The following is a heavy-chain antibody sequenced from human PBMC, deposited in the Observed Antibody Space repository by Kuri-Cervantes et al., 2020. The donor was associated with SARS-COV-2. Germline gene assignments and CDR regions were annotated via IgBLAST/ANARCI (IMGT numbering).Heavy chain of an antibody. D-gene: IGHD2-21*01. CDR1: GSNFSRTD. V-gene: IGHV3-30*18. Sequence: GESLKISCAASGSNFSRTDMHWVRQAPGKGLEWVAVISHDGKNKKCIASGKGRFTISRDNSQNTLYLHMKSLRSEDTAMYYCAKDRVGVQDFWGQGTLVTVSS. J-gene: IGHJ4*01. CDR3: AKDRVGVQDF. CDR2: ISHDGKNK.